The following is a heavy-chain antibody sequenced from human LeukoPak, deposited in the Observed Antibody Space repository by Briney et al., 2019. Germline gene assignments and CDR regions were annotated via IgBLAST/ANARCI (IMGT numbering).Heavy chain of an antibody. D-gene: IGHD4-17*01. CDR2: IRNSGSST. J-gene: IGHJ4*02. Sequence: GGSLRLSCAASGFTFSSYEMNWVRQAPGKGLEWVSTIRNSGSSTSYADSVKGRFTISRDNSKNTVYLQMNSLRADDTALYYCAKQSHDYGGYMDFWGQGTPVTISS. V-gene: IGHV3-23*01. CDR1: GFTFSSYE. CDR3: AKQSHDYGGYMDF.